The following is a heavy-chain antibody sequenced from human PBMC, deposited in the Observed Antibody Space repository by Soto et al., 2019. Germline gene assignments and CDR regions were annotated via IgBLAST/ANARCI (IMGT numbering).Heavy chain of an antibody. Sequence: SETLSLTCAVYGGSFSGYYWSWIRQPPGKGLEWIGEINHSGSTNYNPSLKSRVTISVDTSKNQFSLKLSSVTAADTAVYYCARYTYYYGMDVWGQGTTVTVSS. J-gene: IGHJ6*02. V-gene: IGHV4-34*01. CDR1: GGSFSGYY. CDR2: INHSGST. CDR3: ARYTYYYGMDV.